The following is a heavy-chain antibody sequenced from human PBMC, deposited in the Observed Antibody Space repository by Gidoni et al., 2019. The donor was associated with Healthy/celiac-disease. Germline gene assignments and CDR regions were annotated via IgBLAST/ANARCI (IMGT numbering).Heavy chain of an antibody. CDR3: AKDVCSGGSCYFDY. CDR1: GFTFRSYG. J-gene: IGHJ4*02. V-gene: IGHV3-30*18. CDR2: ISYDGSIK. D-gene: IGHD2-15*01. Sequence: VQLVESGGGVRRPGRSLSLSCAASGFTFRSYGMHWVRQAPGKRLEWVALISYDGSIKYYADSVKGRFIISRDNSRNTLYLQMNSLRAEDTAVYYCAKDVCSGGSCYFDYWGQGTLVTVSS.